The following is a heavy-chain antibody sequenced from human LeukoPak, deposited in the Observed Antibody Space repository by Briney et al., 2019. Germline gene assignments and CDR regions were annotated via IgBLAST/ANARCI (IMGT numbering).Heavy chain of an antibody. D-gene: IGHD2-2*01. V-gene: IGHV3-48*01. J-gene: IGHJ4*02. Sequence: GGSLRLSCAASGFTFSSYWMNWARQAPGKGLEWVSYIGAAGSTIYYADSVKGRFTISRDNAKNSLFLQMNSLRAEDTAVYYCARDSSTYAGPPDYWGQGTLVTVSS. CDR3: ARDSSTYAGPPDY. CDR1: GFTFSSYW. CDR2: IGAAGSTI.